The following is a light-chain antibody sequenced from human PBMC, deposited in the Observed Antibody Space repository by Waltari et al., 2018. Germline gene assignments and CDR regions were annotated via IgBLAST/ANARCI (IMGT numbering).Light chain of an antibody. CDR2: DTS. V-gene: IGKV3-20*01. CDR1: QSVGRS. J-gene: IGKJ1*01. Sequence: EIVLMQSPGTLSLSPGERATLSCRASQSVGRSLAWYQRKPGQAPRLLIYDTSNRATGIPERFSGSGSGTDFSLTISRLEPEDFAVYYCQMYVRLPVTFGQGTKVEIK. CDR3: QMYVRLPVT.